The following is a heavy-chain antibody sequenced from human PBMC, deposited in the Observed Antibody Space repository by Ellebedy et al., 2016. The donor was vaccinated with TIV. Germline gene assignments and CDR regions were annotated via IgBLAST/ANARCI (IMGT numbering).Heavy chain of an antibody. J-gene: IGHJ5*02. CDR1: GYTFTDYY. Sequence: ASVKVSXXASGYTFTDYYVHWVRQAPGQGLEWMGWINPNSGGTSYAQRFQGRVTLTRDTSISTAYMEVPNLTSDDTAVYYCATAASLPPFEFDPWGQGTLVTVSS. V-gene: IGHV1-2*02. CDR2: INPNSGGT. CDR3: ATAASLPPFEFDP.